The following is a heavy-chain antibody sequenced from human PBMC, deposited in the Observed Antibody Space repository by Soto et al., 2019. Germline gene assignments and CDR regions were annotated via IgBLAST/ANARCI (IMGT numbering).Heavy chain of an antibody. CDR1: GYTFTSYA. CDR2: INAGNGNT. Sequence: ASVKVSCKASGYTFTSYAMHWVRQAPGQRLEWMGWINAGNGNTKYSQKFQGRVTITRDTSASTAYMELSSLRSEDTAVYYCASSSCYDFFVDHRDLQDVPGKGTSVPGSS. D-gene: IGHD5-12*01. CDR3: ASSSCYDFFVDHRDLQDV. J-gene: IGHJ6*04. V-gene: IGHV1-3*01.